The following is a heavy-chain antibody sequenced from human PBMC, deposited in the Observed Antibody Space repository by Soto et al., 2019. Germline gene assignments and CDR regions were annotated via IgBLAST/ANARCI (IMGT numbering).Heavy chain of an antibody. Sequence: PSETLSLTCTVSGGSVSSSSYYWGWIRQPPGRGLEWIGTFYYTGSTYYNPSLNNRVTISINTSKNQFSLRLSSVTAADTATYYCASPPPLTVXTIEAEFFHLWGLGTLVTVSS. D-gene: IGHD2-8*01. V-gene: IGHV4-39*01. CDR3: ASPPPLTVXTIEAEFFHL. CDR1: GGSVSSSSYY. J-gene: IGHJ1*01. CDR2: FYYTGST.